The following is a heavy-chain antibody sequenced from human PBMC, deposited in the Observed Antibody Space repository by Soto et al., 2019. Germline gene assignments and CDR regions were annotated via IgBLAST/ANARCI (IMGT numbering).Heavy chain of an antibody. D-gene: IGHD2-15*01. CDR3: TRARDCSGGSCYFWFDP. Sequence: GGSLRLSCTASGFTFGDYAMSWFRQAPGKGLEWVGFIRSKAYGGTTEYAASVKGRFTISRDDSKSIAYLQMNSLKTEDTAVYYCTRARDCSGGSCYFWFDPWGQGTLVTVSS. CDR2: IRSKAYGGTT. V-gene: IGHV3-49*03. CDR1: GFTFGDYA. J-gene: IGHJ5*02.